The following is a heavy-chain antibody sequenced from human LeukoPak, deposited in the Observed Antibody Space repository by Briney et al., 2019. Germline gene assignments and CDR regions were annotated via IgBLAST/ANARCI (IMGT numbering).Heavy chain of an antibody. Sequence: SETLSLTCIVSGGSITSRSFYWGWIRQPPGKGLEWIGSIYYSGTTHYNPSLKSRATLSVDTSKNQFSLNLSSVTAPDTAVYCCARHAWVGRTGFDYWGRGTLVTVSS. J-gene: IGHJ4*02. CDR1: GGSITSRSFY. CDR3: ARHAWVGRTGFDY. V-gene: IGHV4-39*01. CDR2: IYYSGTT. D-gene: IGHD2-8*02.